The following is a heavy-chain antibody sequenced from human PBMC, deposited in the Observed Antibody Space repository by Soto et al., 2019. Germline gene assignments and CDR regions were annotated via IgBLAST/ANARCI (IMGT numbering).Heavy chain of an antibody. D-gene: IGHD3-16*01. CDR2: ISSSGDTI. V-gene: IGHV3-11*01. J-gene: IGHJ5*02. Sequence: QVQVVESGGGLVNPGWSLRLSCAASGFTFSDYYMSWIRQAPGKGREWGSYISSSGDTIYYADSVKGRFTISRDNDKNSMYMQMNSLRAEDTAIYYCARAWGSGSNWFDPWGQGALVTVS. CDR1: GFTFSDYY. CDR3: ARAWGSGSNWFDP.